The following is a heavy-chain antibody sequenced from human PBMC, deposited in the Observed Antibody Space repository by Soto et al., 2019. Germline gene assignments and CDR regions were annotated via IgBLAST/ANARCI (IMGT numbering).Heavy chain of an antibody. CDR3: ASERRYSSGWYPNWFDP. V-gene: IGHV1-69*12. CDR2: IIPIFGTA. CDR1: GGTFRSYA. J-gene: IGHJ5*02. Sequence: QVQLVQSGAEVKKPGSSVKVSCKASGGTFRSYAISWVRQAPGQGLEWMGGIIPIFGTANYAQKFQGRVTITADESTSTAYMELISLRSEDTAVYYCASERRYSSGWYPNWFDPWGQGTLVTVSS. D-gene: IGHD6-19*01.